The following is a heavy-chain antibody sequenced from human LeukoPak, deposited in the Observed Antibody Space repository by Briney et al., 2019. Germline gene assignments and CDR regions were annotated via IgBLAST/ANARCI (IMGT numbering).Heavy chain of an antibody. CDR2: IYYSGST. Sequence: PSETLSLTCTVSGGSISSYYWSWIRQPPGKGLEWIGYIYYSGSTNYNPSLKSRVTISVDTSKNQFSLKLSSVTAADTAVYYCEREAYCGGDCYRRAGDGWFDPWGQGTLVTVSS. CDR3: EREAYCGGDCYRRAGDGWFDP. V-gene: IGHV4-59*01. CDR1: GGSISSYY. J-gene: IGHJ5*02. D-gene: IGHD2-21*02.